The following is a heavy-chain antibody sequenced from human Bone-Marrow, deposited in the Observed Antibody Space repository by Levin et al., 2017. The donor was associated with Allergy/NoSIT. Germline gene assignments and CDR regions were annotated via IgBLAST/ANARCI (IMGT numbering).Heavy chain of an antibody. Sequence: GGSLRLSCAASGFTFSSYAMHWVRQAPGKGLEWVAVISYDGSNKYYADSVKGRFTISRDNSKNTLYLQMNSLRAEDTAVYYCARAHLGVGIAVAGSRAADAFDIWGQGTMVTVSS. CDR1: GFTFSSYA. CDR2: ISYDGSNK. V-gene: IGHV3-30-3*01. D-gene: IGHD6-19*01. J-gene: IGHJ3*02. CDR3: ARAHLGVGIAVAGSRAADAFDI.